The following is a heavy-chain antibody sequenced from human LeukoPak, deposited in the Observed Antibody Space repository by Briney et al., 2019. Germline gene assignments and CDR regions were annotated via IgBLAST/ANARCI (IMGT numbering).Heavy chain of an antibody. Sequence: PSETLSLTCTVSGGSVSSGSYYWGWIRQPPGKGLEWIGNIYYSGSTYYNPSLKSRVTISVDTSKNQFSLKLSSVTAADTAVYYCARGNYNIVVVPAAISGYYYYYMDVWGKGTTVTISS. D-gene: IGHD2-2*01. V-gene: IGHV4-39*07. CDR3: ARGNYNIVVVPAAISGYYYYYMDV. J-gene: IGHJ6*03. CDR1: GGSVSSGSYY. CDR2: IYYSGST.